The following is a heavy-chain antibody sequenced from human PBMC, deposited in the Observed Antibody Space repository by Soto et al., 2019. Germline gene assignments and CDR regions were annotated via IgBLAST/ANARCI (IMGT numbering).Heavy chain of an antibody. CDR1: GYAIGSGFY. CDR2: IYHTGTT. D-gene: IGHD3-10*01. Sequence: SETLSLTCDVSGYAIGSGFYWAWIRQPPGKRLEWIGNIYHTGTTYYNPSLKSRVTMSVDTSKNQFSLRLSSVTAADTAVFYCARVRTVGMSGSTGDSWGQGTLVTVSS. J-gene: IGHJ4*02. CDR3: ARVRTVGMSGSTGDS. V-gene: IGHV4-38-2*01.